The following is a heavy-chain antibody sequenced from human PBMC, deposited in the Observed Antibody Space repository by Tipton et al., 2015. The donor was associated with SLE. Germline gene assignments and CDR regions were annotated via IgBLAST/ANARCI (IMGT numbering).Heavy chain of an antibody. Sequence: TLSLTCAVYGGSFSGYYWSWIRQPPGKGLEWIGEINHSGSTNYNPSLKSRVTISVDTSKNQFSLKLSSVTAADTAVYYCATTYDTFPAYFDYWGQGTLVTVSS. CDR3: ATTYDTFPAYFDY. J-gene: IGHJ4*02. D-gene: IGHD3-22*01. CDR1: GGSFSGYY. V-gene: IGHV4-34*01. CDR2: INHSGST.